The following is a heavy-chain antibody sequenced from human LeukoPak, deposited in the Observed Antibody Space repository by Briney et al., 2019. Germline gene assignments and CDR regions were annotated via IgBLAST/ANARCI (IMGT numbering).Heavy chain of an antibody. V-gene: IGHV1-2*06. CDR1: GYTFTGYY. D-gene: IGHD3-22*01. CDR2: INPNSGGT. J-gene: IGHJ3*02. Sequence: VASVKVSCKASGYTFTGYYMHWVRQAPGQGLKWMGRINPNSGGTNYAQKFQGRVTMTRDTSISTAYMGLSRLRSDDTAVYYCARTMIVPLPGDAFDIWGQGTMVTVSS. CDR3: ARTMIVPLPGDAFDI.